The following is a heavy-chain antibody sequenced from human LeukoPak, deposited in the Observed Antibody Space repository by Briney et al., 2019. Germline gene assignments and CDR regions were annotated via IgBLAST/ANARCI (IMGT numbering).Heavy chain of an antibody. CDR2: VTGNGDTT. J-gene: IGHJ4*02. V-gene: IGHV3-23*01. CDR3: ARNAADCTTSACYDS. D-gene: IGHD2-8*01. Sequence: GSLRLSCAASGFTFRYYAMTWVRQAPGKGLEWVSVVTGNGDTTYYADSLKGRFTISRDNSRNTLYLQMNSLRAEDTAVYHCARNAADCTTSACYDSWGQGTLVTVSS. CDR1: GFTFRYYA.